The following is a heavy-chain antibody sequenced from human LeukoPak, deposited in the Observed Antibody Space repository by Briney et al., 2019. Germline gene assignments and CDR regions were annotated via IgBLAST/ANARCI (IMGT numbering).Heavy chain of an antibody. CDR2: IIPLLGIA. J-gene: IGHJ4*02. CDR3: GRGCSGGSCYENGY. V-gene: IGHV1-69*02. D-gene: IGHD2-15*01. CDR1: GGTFSSYT. Sequence: SVKVSCTASGGTFSSYTICWVRQAPGQGLEWMGRIIPLLGIANYAQRFQGRVTITADKSTNTDYTELRRVRSEEPAAYYCGRGCSGGSCYENGYGGQGTLVTVSA.